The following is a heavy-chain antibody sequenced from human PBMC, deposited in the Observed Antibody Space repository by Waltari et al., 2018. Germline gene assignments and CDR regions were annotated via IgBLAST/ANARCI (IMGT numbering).Heavy chain of an antibody. V-gene: IGHV3-9*01. CDR1: GFTFDDYA. CDR2: ISWNSGSI. Sequence: EVQLVESGGGLVQPGRSLRLSCAASGFTFDDYAMHWVRQAPGKGLEWVSGISWNSGSIGYADSVKGRFTISRDNAKNSLYLQMNSLRAEDTALYYCARGPRYSSSPLDYWGQGTLVTVSS. D-gene: IGHD6-6*01. CDR3: ARGPRYSSSPLDY. J-gene: IGHJ4*02.